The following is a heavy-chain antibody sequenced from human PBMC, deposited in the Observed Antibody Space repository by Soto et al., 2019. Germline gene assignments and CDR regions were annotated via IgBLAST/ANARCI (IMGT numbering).Heavy chain of an antibody. Sequence: PSETLSLTCAVSSGSISSSNWWSWVRQPPGKGLEWIGEIYHSGSTNYNPSLKSRVTISVDKSKNQFSLKLSSVTAADTAVYYCATTFWWLRGYFDYWGQGTLVTVSS. J-gene: IGHJ4*02. CDR2: IYHSGST. CDR3: ATTFWWLRGYFDY. D-gene: IGHD5-12*01. V-gene: IGHV4-4*02. CDR1: SGSISSSNW.